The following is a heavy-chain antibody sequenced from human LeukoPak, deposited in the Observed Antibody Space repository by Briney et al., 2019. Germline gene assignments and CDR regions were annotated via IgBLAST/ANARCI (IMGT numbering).Heavy chain of an antibody. Sequence: SGTLSLTCAVSGGSISSSNWWSWVRQPPGKGLEWIGYINYSGSTKYNPSLKSRVTISGDTSKNQFSLKLTSVTAADTAVYYCARGNYFYYMDVWGKGTTVTVSS. V-gene: IGHV4-4*02. J-gene: IGHJ6*03. CDR2: INYSGST. CDR3: ARGNYFYYMDV. CDR1: GGSISSSNW.